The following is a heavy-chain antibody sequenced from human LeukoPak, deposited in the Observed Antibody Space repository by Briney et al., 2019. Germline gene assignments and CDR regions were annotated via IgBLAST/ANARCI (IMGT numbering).Heavy chain of an antibody. Sequence: GGSLRLSCVASGFTFSDYYMSWFRQAPGKGLEWISYIGGSGSPTSYADSVKGRFTTSRDNAEKSLYLQMNSLSAEDTAVYYCAKTLVASPGNTGGPWGQGTLVTVSS. CDR3: AKTLVASPGNTGGP. V-gene: IGHV3-11*03. CDR2: IGGSGSPT. J-gene: IGHJ5*02. CDR1: GFTFSDYY. D-gene: IGHD2-2*01.